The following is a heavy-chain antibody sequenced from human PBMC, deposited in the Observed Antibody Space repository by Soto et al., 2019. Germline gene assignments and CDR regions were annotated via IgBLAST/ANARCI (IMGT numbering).Heavy chain of an antibody. Sequence: GGSLRLSCSASGFTCSSYAMHWVRQAPGKGLEYVSAISSNGGSTYYADSVKGRFTISRDNSKNTLYLQMGSLRAEDTAVYYCVKGYSGSYYTLYYYYGMDVWGQGTTVTVSS. J-gene: IGHJ6*02. CDR2: ISSNGGST. CDR1: GFTCSSYA. D-gene: IGHD1-26*01. CDR3: VKGYSGSYYTLYYYYGMDV. V-gene: IGHV3-64D*08.